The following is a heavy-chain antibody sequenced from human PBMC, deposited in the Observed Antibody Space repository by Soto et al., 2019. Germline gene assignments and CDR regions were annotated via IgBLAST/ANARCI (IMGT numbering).Heavy chain of an antibody. Sequence: VHLLESGGGLVQPGGSLRLSCAASGFILSTYAMSWVRQAPGKGLEWVATVSPGGDATYYADSVRGRFTISRDNSRNALYLQMNSLRADDTAVYYCAKAGRVAVFGVLSRGQGILVTVSS. CDR1: GFILSTYA. J-gene: IGHJ4*02. CDR2: VSPGGDAT. CDR3: AKAGRVAVFGVLS. D-gene: IGHD3-3*01. V-gene: IGHV3-23*01.